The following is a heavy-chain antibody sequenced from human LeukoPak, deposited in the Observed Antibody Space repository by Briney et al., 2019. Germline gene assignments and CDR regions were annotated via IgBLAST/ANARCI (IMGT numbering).Heavy chain of an antibody. Sequence: GGSLRLSCAASGFTFSSYAMHWVRQAPGKGLEWVAVISYDGSNKYYADSVKGRFTISRDNSKNTLYLQMNSLRAEDTAVYYCARHDWFDPWGQGTLVTVSS. CDR2: ISYDGSNK. CDR1: GFTFSSYA. V-gene: IGHV3-30*14. J-gene: IGHJ5*02. D-gene: IGHD3-3*01. CDR3: ARHDWFDP.